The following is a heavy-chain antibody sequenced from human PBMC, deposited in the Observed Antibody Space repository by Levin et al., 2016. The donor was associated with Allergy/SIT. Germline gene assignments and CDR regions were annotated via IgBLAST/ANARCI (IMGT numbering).Heavy chain of an antibody. J-gene: IGHJ3*02. V-gene: IGHV4-61*02. CDR3: ARESLRRGYDFWSGSDRAFDI. Sequence: SQTLSLTCAVSGGSISSGSYYWSWIRQPAGKGLEWIGRIYTSGSTNYNPSLKSRVTISVDTSKNQFSLKLSSVTAADTAVYYCARESLRRGYDFWSGSDRAFDIWGQGTMVTVSS. CDR2: IYTSGST. CDR1: GGSISSGSYY. D-gene: IGHD3-3*01.